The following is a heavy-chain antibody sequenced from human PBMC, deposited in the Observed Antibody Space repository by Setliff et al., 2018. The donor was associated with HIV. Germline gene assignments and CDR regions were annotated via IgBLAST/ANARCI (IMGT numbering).Heavy chain of an antibody. D-gene: IGHD3-10*01. CDR2: SEPEDGNK. V-gene: IGHV1-69*13. CDR3: ASFITMVRADWFDP. Sequence: SVKVSCKASGYNLHNYGITWVRQAPGKGLEWMGGSEPEDGNKMYAQKFQGRVTITADESTSTAYMELGSLRSEGTAVYYCASFITMVRADWFDPWGQGTLVTVSS. CDR1: GYNLHNYG. J-gene: IGHJ5*02.